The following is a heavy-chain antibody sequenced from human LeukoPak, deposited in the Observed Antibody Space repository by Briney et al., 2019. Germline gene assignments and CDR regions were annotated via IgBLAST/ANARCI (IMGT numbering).Heavy chain of an antibody. CDR1: GGSFSGYY. CDR2: INHSGST. V-gene: IGHV4-34*01. D-gene: IGHD6-19*01. CDR3: ARNGWYGFDY. Sequence: SETLSLTCAVYGGSFSGYYWSWIRQPPGKGREWIGEINHSGSTNYNPSLKSRVTISVDTSKNQFSLKLSSVTAADTAVYYCARNGWYGFDYWGQGTLVTVSS. J-gene: IGHJ4*02.